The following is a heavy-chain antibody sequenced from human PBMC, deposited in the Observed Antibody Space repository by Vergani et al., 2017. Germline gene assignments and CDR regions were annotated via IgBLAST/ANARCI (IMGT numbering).Heavy chain of an antibody. J-gene: IGHJ4*02. V-gene: IGHV3-15*01. Sequence: EVQVVESGGGLIKPGGSLRLSCVVSGITFKNAWINWVRQAPGKGLEWIGRIRSKNDGGTADYAAPLKGRFTISRDDSKDSAFLLVNNLKTEDTAVYFCYTDYDHYWGQGTLVTVSS. CDR1: GITFKNAW. D-gene: IGHD4-17*01. CDR3: YTDYDHY. CDR2: IRSKNDGGTA.